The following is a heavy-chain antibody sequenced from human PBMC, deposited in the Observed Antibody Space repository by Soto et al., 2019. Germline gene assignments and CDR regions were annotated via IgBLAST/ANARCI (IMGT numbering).Heavy chain of an antibody. CDR2: IYYSGST. J-gene: IGHJ4*02. CDR3: AIDNYYDSSGINY. Sequence: SETLSLTCTVSGGSISSGGYYWSWIRQHPGKGLEWIGYIYYSGSTYYNPSLKSRVTISVDTSKNQFSLKLSSVTAADTAVYYCAIDNYYDSSGINYWGQGTLVTVSS. CDR1: GGSISSGGYY. D-gene: IGHD3-22*01. V-gene: IGHV4-31*03.